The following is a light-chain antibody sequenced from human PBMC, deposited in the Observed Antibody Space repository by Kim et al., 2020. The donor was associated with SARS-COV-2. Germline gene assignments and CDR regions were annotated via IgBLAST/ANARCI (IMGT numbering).Light chain of an antibody. Sequence: SVSPGQTASITCSGDKLEDKYVCWYQQKPGQSPVLLIYQDSKWPSGIPERFSGSNSGNTATLSISGTQAMDEADYYCQSWDSSSVIFGGGTKLTVL. CDR2: QDS. CDR3: QSWDSSSVI. J-gene: IGLJ2*01. V-gene: IGLV3-1*01. CDR1: KLEDKY.